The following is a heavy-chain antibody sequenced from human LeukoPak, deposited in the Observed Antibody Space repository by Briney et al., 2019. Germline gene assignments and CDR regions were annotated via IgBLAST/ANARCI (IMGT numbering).Heavy chain of an antibody. V-gene: IGHV1-18*01. CDR3: ARGNIVVVPAAIYGQYPDY. J-gene: IGHJ4*02. CDR1: GYTFTSYG. Sequence: ASVKVSCKASGYTFTSYGISWVRQAPGQGLEWMGWINAYNGNTNYAQQPQGRVTLSTDTSTSTAYMERRSLRSDDTAVYFCARGNIVVVPAAIYGQYPDYWGQGTLVTVSS. CDR2: INAYNGNT. D-gene: IGHD2-2*01.